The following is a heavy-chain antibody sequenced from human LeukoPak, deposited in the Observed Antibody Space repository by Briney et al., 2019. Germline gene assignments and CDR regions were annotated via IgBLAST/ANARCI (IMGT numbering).Heavy chain of an antibody. CDR1: GGSISSSSYY. Sequence: SETLSLTCTVSGGSISSSSYYWGWIRQPPGKGLEWIGNTYYSGSTYYNPSLKSRVTISVDTSKNQFSLKLSSVTAADTAVYYCARLVRIAAAGTVGDYFDYWGQGTLVTVSS. V-gene: IGHV4-39*01. CDR3: ARLVRIAAAGTVGDYFDY. CDR2: TYYSGST. J-gene: IGHJ4*02. D-gene: IGHD6-13*01.